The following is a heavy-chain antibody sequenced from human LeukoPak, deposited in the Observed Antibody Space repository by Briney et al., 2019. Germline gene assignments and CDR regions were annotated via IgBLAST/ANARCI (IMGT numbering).Heavy chain of an antibody. V-gene: IGHV1-2*02. J-gene: IGHJ3*02. CDR2: INPNCGGT. CDR1: GFTLTVDY. CDR3: AFGIQLWLRGARGAFDI. D-gene: IGHD5-18*01. Sequence: ASLRLSCTASGFTLTVDYMDGGSQGPGQGVWWIGGINPNCGGTNYAQKFQGTVTMTRDTSISTAYMELSRLRSDDTAVYYCAFGIQLWLRGARGAFDIWGQGTMVTVSS.